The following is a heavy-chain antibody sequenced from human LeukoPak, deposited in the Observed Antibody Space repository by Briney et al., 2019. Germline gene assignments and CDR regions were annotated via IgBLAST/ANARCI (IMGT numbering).Heavy chain of an antibody. J-gene: IGHJ5*02. V-gene: IGHV3-49*04. Sequence: PGGSLRLSCTASGFSFGDYAMSWVRQAPGKGLEWVGFIRSKPYSGTTEYAASVKGRFSISRDDSKSIAYLQMNSLKTEDTAVYYCTRDSSEYYDRSGYPNWFDPWGQGTLVTVSS. CDR3: TRDSSEYYDRSGYPNWFDP. CDR2: IRSKPYSGTT. D-gene: IGHD3-22*01. CDR1: GFSFGDYA.